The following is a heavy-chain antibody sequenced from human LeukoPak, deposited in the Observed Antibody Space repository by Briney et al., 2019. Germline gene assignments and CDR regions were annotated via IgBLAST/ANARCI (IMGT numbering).Heavy chain of an antibody. CDR1: GSTFSGYA. D-gene: IGHD1-26*01. V-gene: IGHV3-23*01. CDR3: AKVLSGSQDY. J-gene: IGHJ4*02. Sequence: GESLRLSCAASGSTFSGYAMSWVRQAPGKGLKWPSTITGGAENTYYADSVKGRFTISRDNSKNTVYLQMNSLRAEDTAVYYCAKVLSGSQDYWGQGTLVTVFS. CDR2: ITGGAENT.